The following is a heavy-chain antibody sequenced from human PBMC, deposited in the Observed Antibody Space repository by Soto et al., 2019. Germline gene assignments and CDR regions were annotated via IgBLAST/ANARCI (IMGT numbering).Heavy chain of an antibody. D-gene: IGHD2-2*01. CDR3: ARGRPAYCSSTSCLAYYYYYGMDV. CDR2: ISSSSSYI. Sequence: GGSLRLSCAASGFTFSSYSMNWVRQAPGKGLEWVSSISSSSSYIYYADSVKGRFTISRDNAKNSLYLQMNSPRAEDTAVYYCARGRPAYCSSTSCLAYYYYYGMDVWGQGTTVTVSS. J-gene: IGHJ6*02. V-gene: IGHV3-21*01. CDR1: GFTFSSYS.